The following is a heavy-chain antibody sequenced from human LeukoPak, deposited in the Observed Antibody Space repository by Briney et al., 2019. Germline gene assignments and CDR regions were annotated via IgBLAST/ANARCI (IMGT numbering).Heavy chain of an antibody. CDR2: ILGGGGSA. V-gene: IGHV3-23*02. J-gene: IGHJ3*02. Sequence: GGSLRRSCTAAGFTFSANAMMWVRQAPGKGPEWVSAILGGGGSAFYEDYVRGRFTISRDTSKYTLLLQMNSLRAEDTAVYYCARDPNGDYIGAFDMTGPGTMGT. D-gene: IGHD4-17*01. CDR3: ARDPNGDYIGAFDM. CDR1: GFTFSANA.